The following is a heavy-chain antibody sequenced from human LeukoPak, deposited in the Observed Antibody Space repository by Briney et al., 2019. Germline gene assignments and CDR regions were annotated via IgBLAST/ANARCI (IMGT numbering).Heavy chain of an antibody. Sequence: GSVKVSCKASGYTFTGYYMHWVRQAPGQGLEWMGWINPNSGGTNYAQKFQGRVTITRDTSASTAYMELSSLRSEDTAVYYCARETSDYDILTGYQYYFDYWGQGTLVTVSS. J-gene: IGHJ4*02. CDR1: GYTFTGYY. CDR3: ARETSDYDILTGYQYYFDY. D-gene: IGHD3-9*01. CDR2: INPNSGGT. V-gene: IGHV1-2*02.